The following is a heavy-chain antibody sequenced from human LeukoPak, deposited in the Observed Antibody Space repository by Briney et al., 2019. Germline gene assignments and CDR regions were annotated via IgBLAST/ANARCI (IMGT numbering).Heavy chain of an antibody. D-gene: IGHD4-11*01. CDR2: ISSNGGGTYGT. V-gene: IGHV3-64*01. J-gene: IGHJ4*02. CDR3: ARAYGNSDDY. Sequence: GASVKVSCKVSGYTLTELSMHWVRQAPGKGLEYVAAISSNGGGTYGTYYANSVKGRFTVSRDNSKNTLYLQMGSLRVEDTAVYYCARAYGNSDDYWGQGTLVTVSS. CDR1: GYTLTELS.